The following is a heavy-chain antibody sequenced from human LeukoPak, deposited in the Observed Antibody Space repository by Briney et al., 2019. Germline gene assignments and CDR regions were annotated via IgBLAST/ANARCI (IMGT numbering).Heavy chain of an antibody. D-gene: IGHD6-19*01. J-gene: IGHJ4*02. V-gene: IGHV3-7*01. CDR2: IKQDGSEK. CDR3: ARSAIAVAGGGDY. CDR1: GFTFSSYW. Sequence: PGGSLRLSCAASGFTFSSYWMSWVRQAPGKGLEWVANIKQDGSEKYYVDSVKGRFTISRDNAKNSLFLQMNSLRAEDTAVYYCARSAIAVAGGGDYWGQGTLVTVSS.